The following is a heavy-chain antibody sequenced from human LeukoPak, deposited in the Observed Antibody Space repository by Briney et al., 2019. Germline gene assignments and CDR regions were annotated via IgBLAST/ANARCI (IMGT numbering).Heavy chain of an antibody. Sequence: PGGSLRLSCAASGFTFSSYDMNWVRQAPGKGLEWVSSISSSSSYIYYADSVKGRFTISRDNAKNSLYLRMNSLRAEDTAVYYCARGGSFFDYWGQGTLVTVSS. V-gene: IGHV3-21*01. CDR1: GFTFSSYD. J-gene: IGHJ4*02. CDR3: ARGGSFFDY. CDR2: ISSSSSYI.